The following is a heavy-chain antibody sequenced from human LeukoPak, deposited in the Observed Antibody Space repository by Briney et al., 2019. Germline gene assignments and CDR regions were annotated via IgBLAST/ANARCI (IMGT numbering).Heavy chain of an antibody. CDR2: IYTSGST. CDR3: ARFGRGYSYGPFDY. CDR1: GGSISSGSYY. V-gene: IGHV4-61*02. J-gene: IGHJ4*02. D-gene: IGHD5-18*01. Sequence: SETLSLTCTVSGGSISSGSYYWSWIRQPAGKGLEWIGRIYTSGSTNYNPSHKSRVTISVDTSKNQFSLKLSSVTAADTAVYYCARFGRGYSYGPFDYWGQGTLVTVSS.